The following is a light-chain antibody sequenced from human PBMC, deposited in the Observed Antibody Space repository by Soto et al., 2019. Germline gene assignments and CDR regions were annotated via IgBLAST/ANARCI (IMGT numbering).Light chain of an antibody. J-gene: IGKJ1*01. CDR3: KQHYTYSWT. Sequence: DIQMTQSPSTLSASVGDRVTITCRASQSISSWLAWYQQKPGKAPKLLIYKAYSLESGVQSRFSGSGSGTEFTLTISSLQPDDFATYYCKQHYTYSWTFGQGTKVDIK. V-gene: IGKV1-5*03. CDR1: QSISSW. CDR2: KAY.